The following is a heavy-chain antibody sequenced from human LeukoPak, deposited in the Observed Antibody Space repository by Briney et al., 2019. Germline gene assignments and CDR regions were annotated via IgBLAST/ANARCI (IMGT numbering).Heavy chain of an antibody. V-gene: IGHV6-1*01. D-gene: IGHD2-15*01. J-gene: IGHJ4*02. Sequence: SQTLSLTCAISGDSVPSNSAAWNWIRQSPSRGLEWLGRTYYRSKWYNDYAVSVKSRITINPDTSKNQFSLQLNSVTPEDTALYYCAREDCSGGSCYGGFDYWGQGTLVTVSS. CDR3: AREDCSGGSCYGGFDY. CDR1: GDSVPSNSAA. CDR2: TYYRSKWYN.